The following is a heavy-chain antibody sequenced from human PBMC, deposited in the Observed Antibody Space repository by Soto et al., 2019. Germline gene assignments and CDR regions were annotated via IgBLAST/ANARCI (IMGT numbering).Heavy chain of an antibody. CDR3: ARGGHVVVVTAAFAY. CDR1: GNTFSNYY. D-gene: IGHD2-21*02. Sequence: QVQLMQSGAEVKKPGASVKVSCKASGNTFSNYYIHWVRQAPGQGLEWMGTINPSGGHTTYAQKFLGRVTMTRDTSTSTLYMELTSLRSEDTAVYYCARGGHVVVVTAAFAYWGQGTLVTVSS. V-gene: IGHV1-46*03. CDR2: INPSGGHT. J-gene: IGHJ4*02.